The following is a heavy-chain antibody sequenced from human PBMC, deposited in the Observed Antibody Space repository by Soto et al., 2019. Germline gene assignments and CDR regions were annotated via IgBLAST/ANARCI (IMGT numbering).Heavy chain of an antibody. Sequence: GGSLRLSCAASGFTFSGCGMHWVRQAPGKGLEWVAIIWYDGSNKYYGDSVKGRFTISRDNSKNTLFLQMNGLRAEDTAVYYCAKVTKRAAAGRYEYYKYGMDVWGQGTTVTVSS. J-gene: IGHJ6*02. CDR2: IWYDGSNK. D-gene: IGHD6-13*01. V-gene: IGHV3-33*06. CDR3: AKVTKRAAAGRYEYYKYGMDV. CDR1: GFTFSGCG.